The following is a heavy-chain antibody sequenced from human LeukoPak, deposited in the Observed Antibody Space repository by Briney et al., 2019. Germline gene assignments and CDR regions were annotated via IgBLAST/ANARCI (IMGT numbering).Heavy chain of an antibody. V-gene: IGHV3-33*01. J-gene: IGHJ6*02. D-gene: IGHD3-3*01. Sequence: GGSLRLSCAASGFTFSSYGMHWVRQAPGKGLEWVAVIWYDGSNKYYADSVKGRITISRDNSKNTLYLQMNSLRAEDTAVYYCARDAHTDGFWSGYYRTNYYYYYYGMDVWGQGTTVTVSS. CDR1: GFTFSSYG. CDR3: ARDAHTDGFWSGYYRTNYYYYYYGMDV. CDR2: IWYDGSNK.